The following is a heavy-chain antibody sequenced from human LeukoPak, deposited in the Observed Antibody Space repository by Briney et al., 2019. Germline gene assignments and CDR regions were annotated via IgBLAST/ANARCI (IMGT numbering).Heavy chain of an antibody. J-gene: IGHJ4*02. CDR3: VRGKGSGTYYGFDY. D-gene: IGHD3-10*01. CDR2: IYPDDSDT. CDR1: GYTFTKFW. Sequence: GESLKISCETSGYTFTKFWVGWVRQTPGKGLEWLGMIYPDDSDTRYSPFFQGQVTMSVDKSISIVYLHWSSLKASDTAIYYCVRGKGSGTYYGFDYWGQGTVVSVVS. V-gene: IGHV5-51*01.